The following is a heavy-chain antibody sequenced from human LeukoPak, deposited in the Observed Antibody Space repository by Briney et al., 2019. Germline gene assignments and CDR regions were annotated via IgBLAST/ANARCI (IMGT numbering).Heavy chain of an antibody. Sequence: ASVKVSCKASGYDFINYGISWVRQAPGQGLEWMGWRSIYNGNTDYKLQGRVTMTTDTSTSTAYMELRSLRSDDTAVYYCARSSKYYYDSSGYYLFDYWGQGTLVTVSS. J-gene: IGHJ4*02. V-gene: IGHV1-18*01. CDR3: ARSSKYYYDSSGYYLFDY. D-gene: IGHD3-22*01. CDR1: GYDFINYG. CDR2: RSIYNGNT.